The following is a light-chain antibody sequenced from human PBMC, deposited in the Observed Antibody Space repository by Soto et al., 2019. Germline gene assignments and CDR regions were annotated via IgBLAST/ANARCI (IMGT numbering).Light chain of an antibody. Sequence: EIVLPQSPGTLSLSPGERATLSCRASQSVSSSYLAWYQQKPGQAPRLLIYGASSRATGIPDRFSGSGSGTVFTLTISRLEPEDFAVYYCQQYGSPPSLTFGGGTKVEIK. J-gene: IGKJ4*01. CDR1: QSVSSSY. V-gene: IGKV3-20*01. CDR3: QQYGSPPSLT. CDR2: GAS.